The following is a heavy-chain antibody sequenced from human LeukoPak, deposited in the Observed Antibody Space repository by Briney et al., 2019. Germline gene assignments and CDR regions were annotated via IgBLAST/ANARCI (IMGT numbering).Heavy chain of an antibody. CDR3: ARAGYYFDY. CDR1: GFTFSSFE. Sequence: GGSLRLSCAASGFTFSSFEMNWVRQAPGKGLEWVSYISSSGSTIYYADSVKGRFTISRDNAKNSLYLQMNSLRAEDTAVYYCARAGYYFDYWGQGTLVTVSS. CDR2: ISSSGSTI. J-gene: IGHJ4*02. V-gene: IGHV3-48*03.